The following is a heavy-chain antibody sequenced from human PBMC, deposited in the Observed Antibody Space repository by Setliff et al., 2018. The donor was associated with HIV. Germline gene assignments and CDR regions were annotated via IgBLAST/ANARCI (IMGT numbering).Heavy chain of an antibody. V-gene: IGHV1-69*13. J-gene: IGHJ3*02. CDR2: IIPPVGAA. CDR1: GDTFRNYA. D-gene: IGHD1-26*01. Sequence: SVKVSCKVSGDTFRNYALNWVRQAPGQGLEWMGGIIPPVGAAVYAQNFQGRVTITADESTSTAYMELSSLRSEDTAVYYCASHPAWESGIWGQGTMVTVSS. CDR3: ASHPAWESGI.